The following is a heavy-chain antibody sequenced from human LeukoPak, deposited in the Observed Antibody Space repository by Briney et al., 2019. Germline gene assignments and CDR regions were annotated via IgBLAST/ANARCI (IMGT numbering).Heavy chain of an antibody. CDR2: ISLDSGNT. CDR1: GYTFANYG. V-gene: IGHV1-18*01. Sequence: GASVKVSCKASGYTFANYGINWVRQAPGQGLEWMGWISLDSGNTGYAQRVQGRVTLTTDTSTSTAYMELRSLRSDDTAAYFCARVTYLRPYQLDYWGQGTLVSISS. D-gene: IGHD2-2*01. CDR3: ARVTYLRPYQLDY. J-gene: IGHJ4*02.